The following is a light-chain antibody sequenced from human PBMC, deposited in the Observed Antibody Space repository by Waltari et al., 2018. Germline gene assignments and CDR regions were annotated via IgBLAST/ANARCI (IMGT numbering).Light chain of an antibody. Sequence: EIVMTQSPGTLSVSPGETATLSCRASQSVSSNLAWYQQKPGQAPRLLIHGASTRATGIPARFSGSGSGTVFTLTISSLQSEDSAVYYCHQYNTWPPLTFGGGTKVEIK. CDR1: QSVSSN. V-gene: IGKV3-15*01. J-gene: IGKJ4*01. CDR2: GAS. CDR3: HQYNTWPPLT.